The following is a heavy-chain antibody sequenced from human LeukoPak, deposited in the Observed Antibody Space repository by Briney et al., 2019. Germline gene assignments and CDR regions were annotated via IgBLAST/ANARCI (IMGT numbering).Heavy chain of an antibody. CDR1: AFTFSIYA. J-gene: IGHJ4*02. D-gene: IGHD2-15*01. Sequence: GGSLRLSCAASAFTFSIYAMHWVRQAPGKGLEWVAVISYDGSNKYYADSVKGRFTISRDNSKNTLYLQMNSLRAEDTAVYFCARSFVSGGYFYYSDYWGQGSLVTVSS. CDR2: ISYDGSNK. CDR3: ARSFVSGGYFYYSDY. V-gene: IGHV3-30-3*01.